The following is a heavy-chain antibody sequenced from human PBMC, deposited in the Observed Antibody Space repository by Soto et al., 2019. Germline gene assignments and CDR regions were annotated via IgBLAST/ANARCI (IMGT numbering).Heavy chain of an antibody. Sequence: QVQLVQSGAEVKKPGASVTVSCEASGYNFDAFDIHWVRQASGQGLEWMGWMNPRTGDTAFAPEFEERVTTTSATSRITSYMEVSGLRSEDTAVYFGGLRLGWVATPGDDYWGQGTLVTVSS. CDR1: GYNFDAFD. D-gene: IGHD5-12*01. CDR2: MNPRTGDT. J-gene: IGHJ4*02. V-gene: IGHV1-2*02. CDR3: GLRLGWVATPGDDY.